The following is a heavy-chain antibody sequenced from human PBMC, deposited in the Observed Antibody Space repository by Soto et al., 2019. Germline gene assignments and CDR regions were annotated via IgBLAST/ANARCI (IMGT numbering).Heavy chain of an antibody. CDR3: ARVPSSSWYYYGMDV. Sequence: ASVKVSCKASGYTFTGYYMHWVRQAPGQGLEWMGWINPNSGGTNYAQKFQGWVIMTRDTSISTAYMELSRLRSDDTAVYYCARVPSSSWYYYGMDVWGQGTTVTVSS. CDR2: INPNSGGT. V-gene: IGHV1-2*04. D-gene: IGHD6-13*01. CDR1: GYTFTGYY. J-gene: IGHJ6*02.